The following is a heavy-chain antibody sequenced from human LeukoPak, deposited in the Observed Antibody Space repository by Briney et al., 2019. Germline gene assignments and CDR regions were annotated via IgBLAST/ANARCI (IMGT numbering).Heavy chain of an antibody. CDR3: AREPPYSGSYSFEY. V-gene: IGHV3-13*01. D-gene: IGHD1-26*01. J-gene: IGHJ4*02. Sequence: QSGGSLRLSCAASGFTFSNYDMHWVRQATGKGLEWVSAFHTAGDIHYSGSVKGRFATSRENAKNSFYLQMNNLRAGDTAVYYCAREPPYSGSYSFEYWGQGTLVTVSS. CDR1: GFTFSNYD. CDR2: FHTAGDI.